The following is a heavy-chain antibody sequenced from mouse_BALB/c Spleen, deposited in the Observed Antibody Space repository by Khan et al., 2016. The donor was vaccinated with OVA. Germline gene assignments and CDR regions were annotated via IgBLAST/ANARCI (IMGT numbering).Heavy chain of an antibody. Sequence: QVQLKQSGAELARPGASVKLSCKASGYSFTSDTMYWVKQRSGQGLVWFGYIIPSSSYPNYNQKLKDKVTFTADKSSSTAYMQLSCLTTEDSAVYYCTREGAYYRSNGWFAYWGQGTLVTVSA. D-gene: IGHD2-14*01. CDR3: TREGAYYRSNGWFAY. CDR2: IIPSSSYP. J-gene: IGHJ3*01. CDR1: GYSFTSDT. V-gene: IGHV1-4*01.